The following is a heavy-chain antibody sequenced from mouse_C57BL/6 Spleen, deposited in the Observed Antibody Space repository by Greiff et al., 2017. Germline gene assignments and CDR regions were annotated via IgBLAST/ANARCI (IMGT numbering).Heavy chain of an antibody. CDR2: IRNKANGYTT. CDR1: GFTFTDYY. CDR3: ASRNWDEEYAMDY. J-gene: IGHJ4*01. Sequence: EVKVVESGGGLVQPGGSLSLSCAASGFTFTDYYMSWVRQPPGKALEWLGFIRNKANGYTTEYSASVKGRFTISRDNSQSILYLQMNALRAEDSATYYCASRNWDEEYAMDYWGQGTSVTVSS. V-gene: IGHV7-3*01. D-gene: IGHD4-1*02.